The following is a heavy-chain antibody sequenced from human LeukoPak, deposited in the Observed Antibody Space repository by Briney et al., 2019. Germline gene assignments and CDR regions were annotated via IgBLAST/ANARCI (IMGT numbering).Heavy chain of an antibody. Sequence: GGSLRLSCAASGFTVSSNFLSWVRQPPGKGLEWVSDIYSGGSTYYADSVKGRFTISRDNSKNTLSLQMNSLRVEDTAIYYCAKDIQLSTWGLGTMVTVSS. CDR2: IYSGGST. D-gene: IGHD3-16*02. CDR1: GFTVSSNF. J-gene: IGHJ3*01. V-gene: IGHV3-53*03. CDR3: AKDIQLST.